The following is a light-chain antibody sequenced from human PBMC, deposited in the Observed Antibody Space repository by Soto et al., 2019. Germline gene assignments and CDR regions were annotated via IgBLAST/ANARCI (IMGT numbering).Light chain of an antibody. J-gene: IGLJ2*01. CDR3: SSYTSSSTLV. CDR2: DVT. V-gene: IGLV2-14*01. Sequence: QSALTQPASVSGSPGQSITISCTGTSSDVGDYNYVSWYQQYPGKAPKLMIYDVTNRPSGVSNRFSGSESGNTASLTISGLQAEDEADYYCSSYTSSSTLVFGGGTQLTVL. CDR1: SSDVGDYNY.